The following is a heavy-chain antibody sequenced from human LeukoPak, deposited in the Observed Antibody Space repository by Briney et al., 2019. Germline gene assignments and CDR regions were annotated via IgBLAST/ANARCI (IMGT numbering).Heavy chain of an antibody. Sequence: GGSLRLSCAASGFTFSSYSMNWVRQAPGKGLEWVSSISSSSSYIYYADSVKGRFTISRDNPKNSLSLQMNSLRAEDTAVYYCAREYSSSWYPLDYWGQGTLVTVSS. CDR2: ISSSSSYI. CDR1: GFTFSSYS. V-gene: IGHV3-21*01. J-gene: IGHJ4*02. CDR3: AREYSSSWYPLDY. D-gene: IGHD6-13*01.